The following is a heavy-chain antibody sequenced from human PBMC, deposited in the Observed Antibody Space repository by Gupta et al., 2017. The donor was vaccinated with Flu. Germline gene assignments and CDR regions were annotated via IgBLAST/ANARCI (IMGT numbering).Heavy chain of an antibody. V-gene: IGHV3-7*01. CDR1: GFPFSNYW. CDR2: IKEDGSVK. CDR3: ARNRGWEQFDY. D-gene: IGHD3-10*01. Sequence: EVQLVESGGGLVQTGGSLRLSCAASGFPFSNYWMDWVRQAPGKGLEWVANIKEDGSVKNYVDTGKGRFTISRDNGKNSVYIQMNALRPEDTAVYYCARNRGWEQFDYWGQGALVTVS. J-gene: IGHJ4*02.